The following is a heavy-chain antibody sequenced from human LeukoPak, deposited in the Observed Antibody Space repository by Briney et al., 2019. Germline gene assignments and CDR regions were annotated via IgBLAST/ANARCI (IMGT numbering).Heavy chain of an antibody. CDR2: IYPGDSNT. Sequence: GESLKISCKGSGYSFTSFYIGWVRQMPGKGLEWMGSIYPGDSNTSYSPSFQGQVTISADKSISTAYLQWSSLKASDTAMYYCARRTYYYDRSGYYYWFDPWGQGTLVTVSS. CDR3: ARRTYYYDRSGYYYWFDP. D-gene: IGHD3-22*01. V-gene: IGHV5-51*01. J-gene: IGHJ5*02. CDR1: GYSFTSFY.